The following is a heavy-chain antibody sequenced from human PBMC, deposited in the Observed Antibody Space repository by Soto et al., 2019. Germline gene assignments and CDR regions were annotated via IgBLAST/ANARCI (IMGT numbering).Heavy chain of an antibody. CDR2: IYYIGST. CDR3: ARNWNGRGGYAMDG. CDR1: GGSISSSNHY. Sequence: SETLSLTGSVSGGSISSSNHYWGWTRQPPGKGLEWIGSIYYIGSTYYNPSLKSRVTISVATSNNQFSLQLGCVTAADTAVYYCARNWNGRGGYAMDGWGRVTTVTVCS. J-gene: IGHJ6*02. V-gene: IGHV4-39*01. D-gene: IGHD1-1*01.